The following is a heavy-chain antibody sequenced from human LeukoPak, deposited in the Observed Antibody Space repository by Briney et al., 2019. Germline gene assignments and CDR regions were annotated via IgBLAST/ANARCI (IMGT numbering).Heavy chain of an antibody. CDR2: IKSKTDGGAT. CDR3: TTYDFWSVLSAFDY. Sequence: EAGGSLRLSCAASGFTFSNAWMSWVRQAPGKGLEWVGCIKSKTDGGATDYAAPVKGRFTISRDDSKNTLYLQMNSLKTEDTAVYYCTTYDFWSVLSAFDYWGQGTLVTVSS. D-gene: IGHD3-3*01. J-gene: IGHJ4*02. CDR1: GFTFSNAW. V-gene: IGHV3-15*01.